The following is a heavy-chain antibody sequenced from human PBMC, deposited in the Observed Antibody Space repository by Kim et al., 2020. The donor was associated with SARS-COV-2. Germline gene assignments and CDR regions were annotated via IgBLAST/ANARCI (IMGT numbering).Heavy chain of an antibody. CDR3: AKDGERFVDTAMVTGSWGSYYYYGMDV. CDR1: GFTFSSYG. V-gene: IGHV3-30*18. Sequence: GWSLRLSCAASGFTFSSYGMHWVRQAPGKGLEWVAVISYDGSNKYYADSVKGRFTISRDNSKNTLYLQMNSLRAEDTAVYYCAKDGERFVDTAMVTGSWGSYYYYGMDVWGQGTTVTVSS. CDR2: ISYDGSNK. D-gene: IGHD5-18*01. J-gene: IGHJ6*02.